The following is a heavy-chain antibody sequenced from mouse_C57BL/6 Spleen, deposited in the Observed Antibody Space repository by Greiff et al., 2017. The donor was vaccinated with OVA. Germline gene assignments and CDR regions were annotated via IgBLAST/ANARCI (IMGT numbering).Heavy chain of an antibody. V-gene: IGHV1-69*01. Sequence: QVQLQQPGAELVMPGASVKLSCKASGYTFTSYWMHWVKQRPGQGLEWIGEIDPSDSYTNYNQKFKGKSTLTVDKSSSTAYMQLSSLTSEDSAVYYCARFPHYYGSSHWYFDVWGTGTTVTVSS. J-gene: IGHJ1*03. D-gene: IGHD1-1*01. CDR1: GYTFTSYW. CDR2: IDPSDSYT. CDR3: ARFPHYYGSSHWYFDV.